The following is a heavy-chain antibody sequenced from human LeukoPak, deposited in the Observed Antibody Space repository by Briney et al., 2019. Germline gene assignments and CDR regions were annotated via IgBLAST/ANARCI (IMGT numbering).Heavy chain of an antibody. CDR3: ARHDLAEYSSVWYYFDY. J-gene: IGHJ4*02. CDR2: IYYSGST. D-gene: IGHD6-19*01. Sequence: SETLSLTCIVSGGSISSGTYYWGWIRQPPGKGLEWIGSIYYSGSTYYNPSLKSRVTISVDTSKNQFSLKLSSVTAADTAVYYCARHDLAEYSSVWYYFDYWGQGTLVTVSS. CDR1: GGSISSGTYY. V-gene: IGHV4-39*01.